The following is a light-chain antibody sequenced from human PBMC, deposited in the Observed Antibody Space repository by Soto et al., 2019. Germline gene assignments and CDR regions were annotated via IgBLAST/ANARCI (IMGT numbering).Light chain of an antibody. CDR1: QSVSSY. Sequence: IVFAQSPTPLSLSPGERATLSCGASQSVSSYLAWYQQKPGQAPRLLIYDASNRATGIPARFSGSGSGTDFTLTISSLEPEDFAVYYCQQRSNWRITFGQGTRLEIK. J-gene: IGKJ5*01. V-gene: IGKV3-11*01. CDR2: DAS. CDR3: QQRSNWRIT.